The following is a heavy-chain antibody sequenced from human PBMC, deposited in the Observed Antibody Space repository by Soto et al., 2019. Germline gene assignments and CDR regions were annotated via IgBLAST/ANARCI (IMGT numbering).Heavy chain of an antibody. V-gene: IGHV3-21*01. D-gene: IGHD2-15*01. CDR3: ARQIVVVVAATHDAFGI. CDR1: GFTFSSYS. Sequence: EVQLVESGGGLVKPGGSLRLSCAASGFTFSSYSMNWVRQAPGKGLEWVSSISSSSSYIYYADSVKGRFTISRDNAKNSLYLQMNSLRAEDTAVYYCARQIVVVVAATHDAFGIWGQGTMVTVSS. CDR2: ISSSSSYI. J-gene: IGHJ3*02.